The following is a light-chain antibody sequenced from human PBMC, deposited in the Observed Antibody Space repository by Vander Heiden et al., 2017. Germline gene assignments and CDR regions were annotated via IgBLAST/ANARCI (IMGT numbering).Light chain of an antibody. CDR3: QQRSNWLT. CDR1: QSVSSY. V-gene: IGKV3-11*01. Sequence: EIVLTQSPAPLSLSPGERATLSCRASQSVSSYLAWYKQKPGQAPRLLIYDASNRATGIPARFSGSGSGTDFTLTISSLEPEDFAVYYCQQRSNWLTFGGGTKVEIK. CDR2: DAS. J-gene: IGKJ4*01.